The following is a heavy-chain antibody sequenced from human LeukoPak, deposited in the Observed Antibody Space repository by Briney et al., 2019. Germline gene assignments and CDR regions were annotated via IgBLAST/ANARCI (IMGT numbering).Heavy chain of an antibody. CDR2: INLDGTGT. Sequence: GGSVRLSCTACGWMHFVRQGPGKGLVWVSGINLDGTGTYYADSVRGRFTISRDNAKNKVSLQMNSLSAEDRAVYYCASVFESWGQGFLVTVSS. CDR3: ASVFES. J-gene: IGHJ4*02. CDR1: GW. V-gene: IGHV3-74*01.